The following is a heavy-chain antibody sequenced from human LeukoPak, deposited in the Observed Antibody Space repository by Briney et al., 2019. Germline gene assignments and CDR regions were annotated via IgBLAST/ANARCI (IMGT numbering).Heavy chain of an antibody. CDR2: FDPEDGET. V-gene: IGHV1-24*01. CDR3: ATVSYYCSGGSCYSGGLYYYYGMDV. Sequence: ASVKVSCKVSGYTLTELSMHWVRQAPGKGLEWMGGFDPEDGETIYAQKFQGRVTMTEDTSTDTAYMELSSLRSEDTAVYYCATVSYYCSGGSCYSGGLYYYYGMDVWGQGTTVTVSS. D-gene: IGHD2-15*01. J-gene: IGHJ6*02. CDR1: GYTLTELS.